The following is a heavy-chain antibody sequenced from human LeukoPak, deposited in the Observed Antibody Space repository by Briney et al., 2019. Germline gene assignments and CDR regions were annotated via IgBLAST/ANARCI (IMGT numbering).Heavy chain of an antibody. J-gene: IGHJ6*02. D-gene: IGHD6-13*01. V-gene: IGHV3-64*01. CDR2: ISSNGGST. CDR3: AKVLIAAPDYYYYGMDV. CDR1: GFTFSSYA. Sequence: GGSLRLSCAASGFTFSSYAMHWVRQAPGKGLEYVSAISSNGGSTYYANSVKGRFTISRDNSKNTLYLQMNSLRAEDTAVYYCAKVLIAAPDYYYYGMDVWGRGTTVTVSS.